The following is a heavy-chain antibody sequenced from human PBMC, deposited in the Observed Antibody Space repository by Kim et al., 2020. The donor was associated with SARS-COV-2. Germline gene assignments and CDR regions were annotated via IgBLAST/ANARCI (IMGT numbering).Heavy chain of an antibody. Sequence: GGSLRLSCAASGFTFSSYGMHWVRQAPGKGLEWVAVIWYDGSNKYYADSVKGRFTISRDNSKNTLYLQMNSLRAEDTAVYYCARGSHCGGDCYPEDYFDYWGQGTLVTVSS. CDR2: IWYDGSNK. D-gene: IGHD2-21*02. J-gene: IGHJ4*02. V-gene: IGHV3-33*01. CDR3: ARGSHCGGDCYPEDYFDY. CDR1: GFTFSSYG.